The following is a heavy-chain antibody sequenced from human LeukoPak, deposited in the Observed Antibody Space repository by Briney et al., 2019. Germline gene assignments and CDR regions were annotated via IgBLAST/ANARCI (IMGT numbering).Heavy chain of an antibody. CDR3: ARDKVEYSSSSGYYYYMDV. V-gene: IGHV1-69*05. CDR1: GGTFTSYA. Sequence: GAPVRFSCRASGGTFTSYAISWVRRAPGQGLEWMGGFIPIFGTANYAQKFQGRVTITTDESTSTAYMELSSLRSEDTAVYYCARDKVEYSSSSGYYYYMDVWGKGTTVTVSS. D-gene: IGHD6-6*01. J-gene: IGHJ6*03. CDR2: FIPIFGTA.